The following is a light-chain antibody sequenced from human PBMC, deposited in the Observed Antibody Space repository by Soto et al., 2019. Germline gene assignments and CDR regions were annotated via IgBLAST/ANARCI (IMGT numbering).Light chain of an antibody. CDR2: GAS. J-gene: IGKJ1*01. CDR1: QSVSIN. V-gene: IGKV3-20*01. Sequence: DIVMTQSPEFLGVSLGERATINVTASQSVSINLAWYQQKPGQAPRLLIYGASTRATGIPDRFSGSGSGTDFTLTISRLEPEDFAVYYCQQYGRSPTTFGQGTKVDIK. CDR3: QQYGRSPTT.